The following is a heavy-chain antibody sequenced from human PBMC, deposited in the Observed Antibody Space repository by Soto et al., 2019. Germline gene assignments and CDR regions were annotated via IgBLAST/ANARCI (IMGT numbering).Heavy chain of an antibody. D-gene: IGHD2-15*01. CDR2: INAGNGNT. J-gene: IGHJ4*02. CDR3: ARVAEIVVVVAAWYYFDY. Sequence: QVQLVQSGAEVKKPGASVKVSCKASGYTFTSYAMHWVRQAPGQRLEWMGWINAGNGNTKYSQKFQGRVTITRDTSASTAYMELSSLRSEDTAVYYCARVAEIVVVVAAWYYFDYWGQGTLVTASS. V-gene: IGHV1-3*01. CDR1: GYTFTSYA.